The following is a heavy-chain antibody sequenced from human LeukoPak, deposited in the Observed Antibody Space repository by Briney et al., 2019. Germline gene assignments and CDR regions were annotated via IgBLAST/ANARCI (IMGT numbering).Heavy chain of an antibody. D-gene: IGHD3-3*01. CDR2: INPSGGST. J-gene: IGHJ4*02. CDR1: GYTFTSYY. CDR3: ARGTYYDFWSGYWGSSTIDY. V-gene: IGHV1-46*03. Sequence: ALVKVTCKASGYTFTSYYMHWVRQAPGQGLEWMGVINPSGGSTTYAQKFQGRVTVTRDTSTRTVYMELSSLRSEDTAVYYCARGTYYDFWSGYWGSSTIDYWGQGTLVTVSS.